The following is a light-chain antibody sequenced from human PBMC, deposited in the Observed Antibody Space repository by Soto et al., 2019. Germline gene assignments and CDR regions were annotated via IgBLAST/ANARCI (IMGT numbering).Light chain of an antibody. Sequence: QSVLTQPASVSGSPGQSITISCTGTSSDVGSYNLVSWYQQHPGKAPKLMIYEGSKRPSGVSNRFSGYKSGNTASLTISGLQAEDAADYYCCSDAGSSVFGTGTKLTVL. J-gene: IGLJ1*01. CDR2: EGS. CDR1: SSDVGSYNL. CDR3: CSDAGSSV. V-gene: IGLV2-23*01.